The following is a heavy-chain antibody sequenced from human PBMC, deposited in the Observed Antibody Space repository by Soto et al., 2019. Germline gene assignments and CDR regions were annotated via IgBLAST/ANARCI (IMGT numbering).Heavy chain of an antibody. CDR1: GYTFTGYY. V-gene: IGHV1-2*06. CDR3: ARPYSSSTNWFDP. J-gene: IGHJ5*02. D-gene: IGHD3-22*01. CDR2: INPDSGDT. Sequence: QVQLVQSGAEVKQPGASVKVSCKASGYTFTGYYMHWVRQAPGQGLEWMGRINPDSGDTIYAQKFQGRVTMTRDTSSSTAYMELSRLRSDDTAVYYCARPYSSSTNWFDPWGQGTLVTVSS.